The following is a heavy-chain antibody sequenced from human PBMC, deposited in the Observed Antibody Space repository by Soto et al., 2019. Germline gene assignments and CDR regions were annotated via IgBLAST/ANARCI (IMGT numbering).Heavy chain of an antibody. D-gene: IGHD5-12*01. CDR2: ISYDGSNK. CDR1: GFTFSSHA. V-gene: IGHV3-30-3*01. J-gene: IGHJ4*02. CDR3: ARENVEMATTLLDY. Sequence: PGGSLRLSCAASGFTFSSHAMHWVRQAPGKGLEWVAVISYDGSNKYYADSVKGRFTISRDNSKNTLYLQMNSLRAEDTAVYYCARENVEMATTLLDYWGQGTLVTVSS.